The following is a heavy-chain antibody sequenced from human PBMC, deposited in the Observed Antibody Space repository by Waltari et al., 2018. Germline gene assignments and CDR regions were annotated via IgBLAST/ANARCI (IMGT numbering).Heavy chain of an antibody. CDR2: VDPEDGET. CDR3: ATAVVVTGLY. Sequence: VQLLQSGAAVKKPGATVKISCKVSGNPFTDYYLHWVQQAPGKGLEWMGLVDPEDGETIYAEKFQGRVTITADTSTDTAYMELSSLRSEDTAVYYCATAVVVTGLYWGQGTLVTVSS. CDR1: GNPFTDYY. V-gene: IGHV1-69-2*01. D-gene: IGHD2-21*02. J-gene: IGHJ4*02.